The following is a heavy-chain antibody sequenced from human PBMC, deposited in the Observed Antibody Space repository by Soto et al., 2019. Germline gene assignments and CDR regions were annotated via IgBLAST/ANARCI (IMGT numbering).Heavy chain of an antibody. CDR1: GYTFTSYY. CDR3: ARDRSAYCSGGSCYSPTSWFDP. V-gene: IGHV1-46*01. D-gene: IGHD2-15*01. CDR2: INPSGGST. J-gene: IGHJ5*02. Sequence: QVQLVQSGAEVKKPGASVKVSCKASGYTFTSYYMHWVRQAPGQGLEWMGIINPSGGSTSYAQKFQGRVTITRDTSTSTVYMELSSLRSEDTAVYYCARDRSAYCSGGSCYSPTSWFDPWGQGTLVTVSS.